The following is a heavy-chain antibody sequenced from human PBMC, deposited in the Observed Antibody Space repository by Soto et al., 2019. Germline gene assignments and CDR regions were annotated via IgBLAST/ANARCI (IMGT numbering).Heavy chain of an antibody. D-gene: IGHD3-10*01. J-gene: IGHJ4*01. CDR2: INSNGRNK. V-gene: IGHV3-64D*06. CDR1: GFTFSNSA. CDR3: VRASEPHPYGSGSYPPY. Sequence: PXGSLGLSCSASGFTFSNSAMHWVRQTPGRGLQYLAFINSNGRNKFYGDSVKGRFTVSRDNAKNTLYLQMSSLRVDDTARYFCVRASEPHPYGSGSYPPYWGPGTQVTVSS.